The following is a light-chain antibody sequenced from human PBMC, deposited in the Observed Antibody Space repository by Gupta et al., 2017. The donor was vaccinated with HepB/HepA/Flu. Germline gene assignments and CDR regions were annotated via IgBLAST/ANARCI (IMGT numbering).Light chain of an antibody. J-gene: IGKJ1*01. CDR3: QQDGSSPST. CDR2: GAS. V-gene: IGKV3-20*01. CDR1: QSVSSSY. Sequence: EIVLTQSPGTLSLSPGERATLSCRASQSVSSSYLAWYQQNPGQAPRLLIYGASSRAIGMPDRYSDSGSALXFSRTIXRMAREDFAVYCCQQDGSSPSTFGXGTKVEIK.